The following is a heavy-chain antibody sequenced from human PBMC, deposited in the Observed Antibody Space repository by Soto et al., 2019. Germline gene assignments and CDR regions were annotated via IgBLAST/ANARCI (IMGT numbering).Heavy chain of an antibody. CDR2: IYYSGST. CDR1: GGSISSGDYY. CDR3: ARAVADNWLDP. V-gene: IGHV4-30-4*01. D-gene: IGHD6-19*01. J-gene: IGHJ5*02. Sequence: PSETLSLTCTVSGGSISSGDYYWSWIRQPPGKGLEWIGYIYYSGSTYYNPSLKSRVTISVDTSKNQFSLKLSSVTAADTAVYYCARAVADNWLDPWGQGTLVTVSS.